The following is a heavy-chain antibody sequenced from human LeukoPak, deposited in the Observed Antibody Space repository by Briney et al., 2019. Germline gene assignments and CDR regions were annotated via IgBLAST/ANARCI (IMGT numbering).Heavy chain of an antibody. CDR1: GGTFISYA. J-gene: IGHJ4*02. Sequence: ASVKVSCKASGGTFISYAISWVRQAPGQGLEWMGGIIPIFGTANYAQKFQGRVTITADESTSTAYMELSSLRSEDTAVYYCARARVVTAIQNYFDYWGQGTLVTVSS. V-gene: IGHV1-69*13. CDR3: ARARVVTAIQNYFDY. CDR2: IIPIFGTA. D-gene: IGHD2-21*02.